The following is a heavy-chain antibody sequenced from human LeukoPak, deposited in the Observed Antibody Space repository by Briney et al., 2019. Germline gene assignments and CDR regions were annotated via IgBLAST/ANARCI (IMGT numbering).Heavy chain of an antibody. D-gene: IGHD3-16*01. CDR1: GFTFSDYA. Sequence: GGSLRLSCAASGFTFSDYAMSWVRQAPGKGLEWVASINHNGNVNYYVDSLKGRFTISRDNAKNSLYLQMSNLRAEDTAVYFCARGGGLDVWGQGATVTVSS. CDR2: INHNGNVN. CDR3: ARGGGLDV. J-gene: IGHJ6*02. V-gene: IGHV3-7*03.